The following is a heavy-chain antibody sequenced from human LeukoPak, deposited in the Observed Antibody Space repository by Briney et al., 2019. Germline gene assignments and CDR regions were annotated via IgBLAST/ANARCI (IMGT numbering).Heavy chain of an antibody. CDR1: GGTFSSYA. J-gene: IGHJ6*02. CDR3: ARARDDYSNPYYYYYGMDV. V-gene: IGHV1-69*13. Sequence: SVKVSCKASGGTFSSYAISWVRQAPGQGLEWMGGIIPIFGTANYAQKFQGRVTITADESTSTAYMELSSLRSEDTAVYYCARARDDYSNPYYYYYGMDVWGQGTTVTVSS. D-gene: IGHD4-11*01. CDR2: IIPIFGTA.